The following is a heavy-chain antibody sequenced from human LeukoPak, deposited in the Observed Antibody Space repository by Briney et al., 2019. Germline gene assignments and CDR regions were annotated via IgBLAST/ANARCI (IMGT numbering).Heavy chain of an antibody. CDR1: GFTFSSYA. Sequence: GGSLRLSCAASGFTFSSYAMSWVRQAPGKGLEWVSYISRNSYTNYADSVKGRFTISRDNAKNSLYLQMASLRAEDTAVYYCARMGIAAVGAYYLDYWGQGTLVAVSS. CDR2: ISRNSYT. CDR3: ARMGIAAVGAYYLDY. D-gene: IGHD6-13*01. V-gene: IGHV3-21*05. J-gene: IGHJ4*02.